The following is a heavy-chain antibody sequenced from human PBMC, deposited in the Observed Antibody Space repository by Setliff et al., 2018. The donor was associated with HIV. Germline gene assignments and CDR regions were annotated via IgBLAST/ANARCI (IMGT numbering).Heavy chain of an antibody. CDR2: IYTSGST. D-gene: IGHD3-10*01. V-gene: IGHV4-4*07. Sequence: SETLSLTCTVSGGSITSSYWSWIRQPAGKGLEWIGRIYTSGSTNYNPSLKSQVTMSIDTSKKQFSLKLNSVTAADTAVYYCARAPTHYFGNNKSSWPDAFDIWGLGTMVTVSS. CDR3: ARAPTHYFGNNKSSWPDAFDI. CDR1: GGSITSSY. J-gene: IGHJ3*02.